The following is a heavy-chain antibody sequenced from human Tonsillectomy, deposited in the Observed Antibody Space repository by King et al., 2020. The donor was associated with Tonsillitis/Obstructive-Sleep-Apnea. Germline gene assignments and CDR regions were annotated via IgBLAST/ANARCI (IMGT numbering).Heavy chain of an antibody. V-gene: IGHV3-15*07. Sequence: VQLVESGGGLVKPGGSLRLSCAASGFTFSNAWMNWVRQAPGKGLEWVGRIKSKTDGGTTDYAAPVKGRFTISRDDSKNTLYLQMNRLKTEDTAVYYCTTDTSRDGYKIGHFYYWGQGTLVTVSS. CDR2: IKSKTDGGTT. D-gene: IGHD5-24*01. CDR1: GFTFSNAW. CDR3: TTDTSRDGYKIGHFYY. J-gene: IGHJ4*02.